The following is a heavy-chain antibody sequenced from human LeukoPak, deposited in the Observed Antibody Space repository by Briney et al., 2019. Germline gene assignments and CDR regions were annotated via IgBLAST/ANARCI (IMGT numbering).Heavy chain of an antibody. J-gene: IGHJ4*02. V-gene: IGHV5-51*01. CDR1: EYSFTNHW. Sequence: PGESLKISCKGSEYSFTNHWIAWVRQMPGKGLEWMGIIYPGDSDARYSPSFQGQVTISADKSISTAYLQWSSLKASDTAMYYCARQGGSYYDYWGQGTLGTVSS. CDR3: ARQGGSYYDY. D-gene: IGHD1-26*01. CDR2: IYPGDSDA.